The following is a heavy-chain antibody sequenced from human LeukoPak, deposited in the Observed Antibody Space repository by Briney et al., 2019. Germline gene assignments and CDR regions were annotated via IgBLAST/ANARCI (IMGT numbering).Heavy chain of an antibody. CDR3: ARVDIYYDFWSGYYRSSVVDY. CDR2: ISAYNGNT. J-gene: IGHJ4*02. CDR1: GYTFTSYG. Sequence: ASVKVSCKASGYTFTSYGISWVRQAPGQGLEWMGWISAYNGNTNYAQKLQGRVTMTTDTSTSTAYMELRSLRSDDTAVYYCARVDIYYDFWSGYYRSSVVDYWGQGTPVTVSS. D-gene: IGHD3-3*01. V-gene: IGHV1-18*01.